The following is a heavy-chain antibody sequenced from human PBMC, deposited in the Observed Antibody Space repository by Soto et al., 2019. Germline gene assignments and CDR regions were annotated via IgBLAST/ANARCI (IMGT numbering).Heavy chain of an antibody. D-gene: IGHD3-3*01. CDR3: AHRVLRTVFGLVTTTAIYFDF. CDR1: GFSLTTSGVG. CDR2: VYWDDDN. J-gene: IGHJ4*02. V-gene: IGHV2-5*02. Sequence: QITLKESGPTVVKPTETLTLTCTFSGFSLTTSGVGVGWVRQSPGKAPEWLALVYWDDDNRYRTSLKSRLTTTTDTSKNQVVLTMANVDPADTATYYCAHRVLRTVFGLVTTTAIYFDFWGQGTPVVVSS.